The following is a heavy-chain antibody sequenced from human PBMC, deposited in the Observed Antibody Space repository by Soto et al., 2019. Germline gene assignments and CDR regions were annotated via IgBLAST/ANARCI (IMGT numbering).Heavy chain of an antibody. CDR3: ARPEYSSSSYGMDV. CDR1: WCTRRNHS. Sequence: WGLLRLPWCALWCTRRNHSIHCVRQNPGKGLEWVSYISSSSSTIYYADSVKGRFTISRDNAKNSLYLQMNSLRDEDTAVYYCARPEYSSSSYGMDVWGQGTTVTVS. V-gene: IGHV3-48*02. D-gene: IGHD6-6*01. J-gene: IGHJ6*02. CDR2: ISSSSSTI.